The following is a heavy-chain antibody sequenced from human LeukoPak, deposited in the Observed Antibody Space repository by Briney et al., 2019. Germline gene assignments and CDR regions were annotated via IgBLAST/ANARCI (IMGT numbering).Heavy chain of an antibody. Sequence: GASVKVSCKASGYTFTSYAMHWVRQAPGQRLEWMGWINAGNGNTKYSQKFQGRVTITRDTSASTAYMELSSLRSEDTAVYHCARVRGSYYEADYWGQGTLVTVSS. V-gene: IGHV1-3*01. CDR3: ARVRGSYYEADY. CDR1: GYTFTSYA. D-gene: IGHD1-26*01. J-gene: IGHJ4*02. CDR2: INAGNGNT.